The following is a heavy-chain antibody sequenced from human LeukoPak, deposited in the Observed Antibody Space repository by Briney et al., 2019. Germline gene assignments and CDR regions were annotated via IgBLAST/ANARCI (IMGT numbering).Heavy chain of an antibody. CDR2: ISDSGVST. CDR3: AKDAERGGGYYFDY. V-gene: IGHV3-23*01. CDR1: AFTFSSYV. D-gene: IGHD3-16*01. Sequence: GGSLRLSCAASAFTFSSYVMSWVRHAPGKGLEWVSAISDSGVSTYYADSVKGRFTISRDNSKNTLYLQMNSLRPEDTAVYYCAKDAERGGGYYFDYWGQGTLVTVSS. J-gene: IGHJ4*02.